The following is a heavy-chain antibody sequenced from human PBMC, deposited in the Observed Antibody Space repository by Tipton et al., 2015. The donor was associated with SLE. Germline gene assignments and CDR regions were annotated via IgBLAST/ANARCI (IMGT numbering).Heavy chain of an antibody. CDR1: GGSISSTTYY. CDR3: ARQNIVATRGALDI. Sequence: TLSLTCTVSGGSISSTTYYWGWIRQPPGKGLEWIGIIYYSGSSYCNPSLKSRVTISVDTSKNQFSLRLSSVTAADTAVYYCARQNIVATRGALDIWGQGTMVTVSS. J-gene: IGHJ3*02. CDR2: IYYSGSS. V-gene: IGHV4-39*01. D-gene: IGHD5-12*01.